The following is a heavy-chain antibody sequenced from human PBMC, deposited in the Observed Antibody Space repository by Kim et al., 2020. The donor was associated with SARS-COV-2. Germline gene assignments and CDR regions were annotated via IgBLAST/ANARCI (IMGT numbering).Heavy chain of an antibody. Sequence: SETLSLTCAVYGGSFSGYYWSWIRQPPGKGLEWIGEINHSGSTNYNPSLKSRVTISVDTSKNQFSLKLSSVTAADTAVYYCARARWGLSPVLGGFDYWGQGTLVTVSS. CDR3: ARARWGLSPVLGGFDY. V-gene: IGHV4-34*01. J-gene: IGHJ4*02. CDR1: GGSFSGYY. D-gene: IGHD2-21*01. CDR2: INHSGST.